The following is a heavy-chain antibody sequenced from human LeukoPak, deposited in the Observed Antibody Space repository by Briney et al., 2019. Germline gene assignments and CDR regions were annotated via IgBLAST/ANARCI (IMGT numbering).Heavy chain of an antibody. Sequence: ASVKVSCKASGYTFTGYYMHWVRQAPGQGLEWMGWINPNSGGTNYAQKFQGRVTMTRDTSISTAYMELSRLRSDDTAVYYCARTSMRGVIHYFDYWGQGTLVTVSS. CDR3: ARTSMRGVIHYFDY. D-gene: IGHD3-10*01. J-gene: IGHJ4*02. CDR1: GYTFTGYY. V-gene: IGHV1-2*02. CDR2: INPNSGGT.